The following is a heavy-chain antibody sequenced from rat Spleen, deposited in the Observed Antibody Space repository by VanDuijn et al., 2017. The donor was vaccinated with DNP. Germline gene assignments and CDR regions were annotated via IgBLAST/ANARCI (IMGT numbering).Heavy chain of an antibody. J-gene: IGHJ2*01. V-gene: IGHV5-46*01. CDR2: MSSSGTVT. Sequence: EVQLVESGGGLVQPGRSMKLSCVASGFSFSTFPMAWVRQAQTKGLEWVATMSSSGTVTYYRDSVRGRFTISRDEAKSTLYLQMNSLKSEDTSTYYCTREGTGTGYFDFWGQGVMVTVSS. D-gene: IGHD5-1*01. CDR1: GFSFSTFP. CDR3: TREGTGTGYFDF.